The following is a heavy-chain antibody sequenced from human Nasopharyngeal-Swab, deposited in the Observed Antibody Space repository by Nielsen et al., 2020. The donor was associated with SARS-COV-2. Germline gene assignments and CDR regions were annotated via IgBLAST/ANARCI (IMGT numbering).Heavy chain of an antibody. CDR2: IKQDGSEK. Sequence: VRQMPGKGLEWVANIKQDGSEKYYVDFVKGRFTISRDNAKNSLYLQMNTLRAEDTAVYYCARDGVLPGLYFDSWGQGTLVTVSS. CDR3: ARDGVLPGLYFDS. J-gene: IGHJ4*02. V-gene: IGHV3-7*01. D-gene: IGHD1-14*01.